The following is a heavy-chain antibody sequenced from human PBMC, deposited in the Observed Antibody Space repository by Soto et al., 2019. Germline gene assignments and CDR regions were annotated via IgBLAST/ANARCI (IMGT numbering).Heavy chain of an antibody. CDR1: GYTFTGYF. D-gene: IGHD2-2*01. Sequence: QVQLVQSGTEVKKPGASVKVSCKASGYTFTGYFMHWVRQAPGQGLEWMGWINPNNGGTNYAQKFRGRVTMTRDTSINTAYMELGRLRSDDTAVYYCARAKSVAVLPAGVGPWGQGTLVNVSS. CDR2: INPNNGGT. V-gene: IGHV1-2*02. J-gene: IGHJ5*02. CDR3: ARAKSVAVLPAGVGP.